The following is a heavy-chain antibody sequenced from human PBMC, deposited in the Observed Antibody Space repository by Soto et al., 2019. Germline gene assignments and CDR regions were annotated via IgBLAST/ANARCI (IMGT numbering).Heavy chain of an antibody. CDR1: GGSISSHY. CDR2: LYYGRSA. CDR3: ALRSMAVVPEY. Sequence: PSETLCLTCTVSGGSISSHYGLWIRQPPGKGLESIGYLYYGRSANYNPSLKSRVTLSVDTSTNQCSLTLSSMTAADTAVYYCALRSMAVVPEYWGQGTLVTVSS. D-gene: IGHD3-22*01. J-gene: IGHJ4*02. V-gene: IGHV4-59*11.